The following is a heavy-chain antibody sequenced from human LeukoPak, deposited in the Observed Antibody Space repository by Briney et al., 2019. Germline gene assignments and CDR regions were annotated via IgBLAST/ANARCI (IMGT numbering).Heavy chain of an antibody. CDR3: ARGFRSGYSSGWYYFDY. Sequence: ASVKVSCKASGYTFTSYDINWVRQATGQGLEWMGWMNPNSGNTGYAQKFQGRVTMTRNTSINTAYMELSSLRSEDTAVYYCARGFRSGYSSGWYYFDYWGQGTLVTVSS. CDR1: GYTFTSYD. J-gene: IGHJ4*02. D-gene: IGHD6-19*01. CDR2: MNPNSGNT. V-gene: IGHV1-8*02.